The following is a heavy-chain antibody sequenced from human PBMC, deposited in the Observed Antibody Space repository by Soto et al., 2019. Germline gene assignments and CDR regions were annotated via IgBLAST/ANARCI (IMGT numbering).Heavy chain of an antibody. V-gene: IGHV4-61*01. D-gene: IGHD6-19*01. J-gene: IGHJ4*02. CDR2: IYYSGST. CDR3: ASTAHSSGWYSGGFDY. Sequence: PSETLSLTCTVSGGSVSSGSYYWSWIRQPPGKGLEWIGYIYYSGSTNYNPSLKSRVTIPVDTSKNQFSLKLSSVTAADTAVYYCASTAHSSGWYSGGFDYWGQGTLVTVSS. CDR1: GGSVSSGSYY.